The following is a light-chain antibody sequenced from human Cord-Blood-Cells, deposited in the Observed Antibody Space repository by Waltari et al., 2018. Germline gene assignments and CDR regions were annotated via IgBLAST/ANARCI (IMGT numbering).Light chain of an antibody. J-gene: IGKJ1*01. V-gene: IGKV3-20*01. CDR1: QRVSSSY. CDR3: QQYGSSPRT. Sequence: EIVLTQSPGTLSLSPGERATLSCRASQRVSSSYLAWYQQKPGQAPRPLIYGASSRANGIPDRFSGRGSGKDFTLTISRLEPEDVAVYYCQQYGSSPRTFGQGTKVEIK. CDR2: GAS.